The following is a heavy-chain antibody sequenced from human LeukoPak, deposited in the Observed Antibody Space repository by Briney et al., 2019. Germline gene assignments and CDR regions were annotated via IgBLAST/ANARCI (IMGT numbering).Heavy chain of an antibody. CDR1: GFTFSSYS. V-gene: IGHV3-48*01. CDR2: ISSSSSTI. D-gene: IGHD6-19*01. Sequence: GGSLRLSCAASGFTFSSYSMNWVRQAPGKGLEWVSYISSSSSTIYYADSVKGRFTISRDNSKNTLYLQMNSLRAEDTAVYYCAKENEDSSGWPLCDYWGQGTLVTVSS. J-gene: IGHJ4*02. CDR3: AKENEDSSGWPLCDY.